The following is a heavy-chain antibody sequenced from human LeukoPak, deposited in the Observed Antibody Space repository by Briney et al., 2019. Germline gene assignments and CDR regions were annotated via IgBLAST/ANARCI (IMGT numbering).Heavy chain of an antibody. J-gene: IGHJ5*02. CDR3: ARAPDMVRGVSLEFGP. D-gene: IGHD3-10*01. Sequence: SETLSLTCAVSGYSISSGYYWGWIRQPPGKGLEWIGSIYHSGSTYYNPSLKSRVTISVDTSKNQFSLKLSSVTAADTAVYYCARAPDMVRGVSLEFGPWGQGTLVTVSS. V-gene: IGHV4-38-2*01. CDR1: GYSISSGYY. CDR2: IYHSGST.